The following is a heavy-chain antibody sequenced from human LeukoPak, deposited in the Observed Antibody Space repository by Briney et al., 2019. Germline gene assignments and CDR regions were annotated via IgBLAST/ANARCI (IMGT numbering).Heavy chain of an antibody. CDR1: GGTFSSYA. D-gene: IGHD6-19*01. J-gene: IGHJ4*02. Sequence: SVKVSCKASGGTFSSYAISWVRQAPGQGLEWMGGIIPIFGTANYAQKFQGRVTITTDESTSTAYMELSSLRSEDTAVYYCARGGSSGWYFDYWGQGTLVTVSS. CDR2: IIPIFGTA. CDR3: ARGGSSGWYFDY. V-gene: IGHV1-69*05.